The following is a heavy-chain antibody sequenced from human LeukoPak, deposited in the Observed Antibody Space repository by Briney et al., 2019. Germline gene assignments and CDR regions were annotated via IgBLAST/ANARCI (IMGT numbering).Heavy chain of an antibody. CDR1: GVAIRNSW. V-gene: IGHV3-7*01. D-gene: IGHD2-15*01. J-gene: IGHJ1*01. CDR2: IHPDGSVQ. Sequence: GGSLRLSCVASGVAIRNSWMSWVRQAPGKGLEWVANIHPDGSVQNYVDSVKGRFTISRDNAKNSLYLQINNLRAEDTAVYYCASTFPYCSDDDCALGGQRTLVTVSS. CDR3: ASTFPYCSDDDCAL.